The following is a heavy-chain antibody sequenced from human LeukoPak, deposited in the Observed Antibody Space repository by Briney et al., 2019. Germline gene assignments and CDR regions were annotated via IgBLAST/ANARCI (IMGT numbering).Heavy chain of an antibody. CDR3: ARDELVAAAGTIDY. CDR2: INSGSGTI. J-gene: IGHJ4*02. CDR1: GFTFSSYS. D-gene: IGHD6-13*01. V-gene: IGHV3-48*02. Sequence: GGSLRLSCAASGFTFSSYSMNWVRQAPGKGLEWVSYINSGSGTIYYADSVKGRFTISRDNAKNSLYLQMNSLRDEDTAVYYCARDELVAAAGTIDYWGQGTLVTVSS.